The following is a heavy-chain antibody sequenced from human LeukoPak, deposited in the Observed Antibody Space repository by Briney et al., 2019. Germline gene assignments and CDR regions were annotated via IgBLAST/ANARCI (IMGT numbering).Heavy chain of an antibody. J-gene: IGHJ2*01. V-gene: IGHV3-7*02. Sequence: PGGSLRLSCAASGFTFSSYWMSWVRQAPGKGLEGWANINQDGSEKYYADSVKGRFTISRDSSKNTLYLKMDSLRAEDTAVYYCAKFGVAAVTDYWYFDLWGRGTLVTVSS. CDR2: INQDGSEK. CDR3: AKFGVAAVTDYWYFDL. D-gene: IGHD3-3*01. CDR1: GFTFSSYW.